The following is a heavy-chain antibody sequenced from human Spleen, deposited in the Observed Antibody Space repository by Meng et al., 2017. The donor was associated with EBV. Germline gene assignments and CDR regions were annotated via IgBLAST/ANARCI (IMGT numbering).Heavy chain of an antibody. CDR2: INTNTVNP. CDR3: ARGVPNYYGQFEP. D-gene: IGHD3-10*01. CDR1: GLPFTSYQ. V-gene: IGHV7-4-1*02. J-gene: IGHJ5*02. Sequence: HVHSVQSGYELQTAGASVNFSAMATGLPFTSYQMNWVRPPPGQGLAGMGWINTNTVNPTYAKVFTGRFVFSLDTSVRTAYLQISSLKAEDTAVYYCARGVPNYYGQFEPWGQGTLVTVSS.